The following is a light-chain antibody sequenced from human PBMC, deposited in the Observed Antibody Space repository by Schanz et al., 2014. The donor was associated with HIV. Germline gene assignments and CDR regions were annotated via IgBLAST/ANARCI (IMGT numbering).Light chain of an antibody. V-gene: IGLV1-40*01. CDR1: TSNIGAGFD. J-gene: IGLJ2*01. Sequence: QSVLTQPPSVSGAPGQRITISCTGSTSNIGAGFDVHWYQQLPGAAPKLLIYENINRPSGVPDRFSASKSGTSASLAITGLQAEDEADYYCVSYTGTNNPVFGGGTKLTVL. CDR2: ENI. CDR3: VSYTGTNNPV.